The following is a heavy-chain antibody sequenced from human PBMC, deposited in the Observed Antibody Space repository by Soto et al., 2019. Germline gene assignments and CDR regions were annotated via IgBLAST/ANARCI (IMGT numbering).Heavy chain of an antibody. V-gene: IGHV4-59*01. CDR2: IYYSGST. D-gene: IGHD6-13*01. J-gene: IGHJ6*02. CDR3: ASSNIAAAGFYYYGMDV. Sequence: PPEPLSLTCTVPGGSISSNYWSWIRQPPGKGLEWIGYIYYSGSTNYNPSLKSRVTISVDTSKNQFSLKLSSVTAADTAVYYCASSNIAAAGFYYYGMDVWGRGTTVTVSS. CDR1: GGSISSNY.